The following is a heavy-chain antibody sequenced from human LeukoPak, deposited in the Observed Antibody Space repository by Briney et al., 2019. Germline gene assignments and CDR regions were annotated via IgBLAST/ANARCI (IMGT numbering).Heavy chain of an antibody. CDR2: VYYTGST. Sequence: SETLSLACTVSGASINTYYWSWIRQPPGKGLEWIGYVYYTGSTSYNPSLKSRVTVSLDTSRNQFSLKLTSVTAADTAVYYCARRAGSYLDYWGQGTLVTVSS. CDR3: ARRAGSYLDY. D-gene: IGHD3-10*01. V-gene: IGHV4-59*08. CDR1: GASINTYY. J-gene: IGHJ4*02.